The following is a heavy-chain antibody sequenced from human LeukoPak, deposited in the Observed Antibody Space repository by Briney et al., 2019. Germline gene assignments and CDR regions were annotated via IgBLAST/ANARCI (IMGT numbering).Heavy chain of an antibody. Sequence: GASVKVSCKASGYTFTSYEINWVRQATGHGLEWMGWMNPDSGDTAYAQKFQGRISMTRSTSITTAYMELSSLRSEDTAVYYCARYEPVRNFDYWGQGTLVTVSS. CDR1: GYTFTSYE. V-gene: IGHV1-8*01. D-gene: IGHD4-11*01. J-gene: IGHJ4*02. CDR3: ARYEPVRNFDY. CDR2: MNPDSGDT.